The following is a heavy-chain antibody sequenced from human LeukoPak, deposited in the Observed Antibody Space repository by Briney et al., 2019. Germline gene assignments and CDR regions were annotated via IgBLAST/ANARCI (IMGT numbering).Heavy chain of an antibody. J-gene: IGHJ5*02. V-gene: IGHV3-48*02. CDR2: ISRSSRTT. CDR3: ARDYDILTGYSRFDP. CDR1: GFTFSSYS. D-gene: IGHD3-9*01. Sequence: GGSLRLSCETSGFTFSSYSMNWVRQAPGKGLEWVSYISRSSRTTYYADPVKGRFTISRDNAKNSLYLQMNSLRDEDTAVYYCARDYDILTGYSRFDPWGQGTLVTVSS.